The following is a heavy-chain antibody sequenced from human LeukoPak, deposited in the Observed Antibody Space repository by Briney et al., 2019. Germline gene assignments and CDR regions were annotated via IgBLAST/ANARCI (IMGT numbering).Heavy chain of an antibody. CDR1: GCTFSSHA. J-gene: IGHJ4*02. D-gene: IGHD5-12*01. V-gene: IGHV1-69*01. CDR2: IIPIFGTA. Sequence: SVKVSCKASGCTFSSHAISWVRQAPGQGLEWMGGIIPIFGTANYAQNFQGRVTITADESTSTAYMELSSLRSEDTAVYYCARSSGYDKGFDYWGQGTLVTVSS. CDR3: ARSSGYDKGFDY.